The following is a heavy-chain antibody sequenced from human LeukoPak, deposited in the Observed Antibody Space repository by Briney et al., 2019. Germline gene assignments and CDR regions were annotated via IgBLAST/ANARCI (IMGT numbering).Heavy chain of an antibody. CDR1: GFTFSNLW. CDR3: ATSTAAAGTD. Sequence: GGSLRLSCAASGFTFSNLWMSWVRQAPGKGLKWVANIKQDGSEKYYVDSVKGRFTISRVNAQNSLYPQMNSLRAEDTAIYYCATSTAAAGTDWGQGTLVTVSS. CDR2: IKQDGSEK. D-gene: IGHD6-13*01. V-gene: IGHV3-7*03. J-gene: IGHJ4*02.